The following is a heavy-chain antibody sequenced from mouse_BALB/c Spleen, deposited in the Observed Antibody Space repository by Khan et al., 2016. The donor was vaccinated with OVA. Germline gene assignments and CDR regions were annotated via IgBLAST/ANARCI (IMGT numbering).Heavy chain of an antibody. CDR1: GYSFTGYY. Sequence: EVQLQQSGPDLVKPGASVKMSCKASGYSFTGYYMNWVKQSHGKSLECIGRVNPNTGNTNYNQKFKGKAILIVDTSSSTAYMELRSLTSEDSAVYYCARGYDFFAYWGQGTLLTVSA. CDR2: VNPNTGNT. J-gene: IGHJ3*01. D-gene: IGHD2-14*01. CDR3: ARGYDFFAY. V-gene: IGHV1-26*01.